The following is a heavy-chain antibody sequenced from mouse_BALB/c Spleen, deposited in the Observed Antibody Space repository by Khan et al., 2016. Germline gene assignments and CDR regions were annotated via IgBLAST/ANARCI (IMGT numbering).Heavy chain of an antibody. CDR3: ARRGYFAY. CDR2: ISYSGST. Sequence: EVQLQESGPGLVKPSQSLSLTCTVTGYSITSDYAWNWIRQFPGNKLEWMGYISYSGSTSYNPSLKSRISITRDTSKNPFFLQLNSVTTEGTATYYCARRGYFAYWGQGTPLTVSA. J-gene: IGHJ2*01. V-gene: IGHV3-2*02. CDR1: GYSITSDYA.